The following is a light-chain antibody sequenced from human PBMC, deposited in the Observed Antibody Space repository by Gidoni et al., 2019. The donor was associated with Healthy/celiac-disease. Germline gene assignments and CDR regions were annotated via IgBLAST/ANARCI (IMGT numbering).Light chain of an antibody. Sequence: DTQLTQSPSFLSASVGDRVTITCRASQGISSYLAWYQQKPGKAPKLLIYAASTLQSGVPSRFSGSGSGTEFTLTISSLQPEEFATYYCQQLNSYPPYTFGQGTQLEIK. CDR2: AAS. CDR3: QQLNSYPPYT. CDR1: QGISSY. J-gene: IGKJ2*01. V-gene: IGKV1-9*01.